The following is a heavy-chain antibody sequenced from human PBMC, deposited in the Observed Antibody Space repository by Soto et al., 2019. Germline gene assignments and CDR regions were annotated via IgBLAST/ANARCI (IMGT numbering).Heavy chain of an antibody. Sequence: SETLSLTCTGSGGSISSYYWSWIRQPAGKGLEWIGRIYTSGSTNYNPSLKSRVTMSVDTSKNQFSLKLSSVTAADTAVYYCARGACSSTSCHFGFDYWGQGTLVTVSS. J-gene: IGHJ4*02. CDR2: IYTSGST. D-gene: IGHD2-2*01. CDR3: ARGACSSTSCHFGFDY. V-gene: IGHV4-4*07. CDR1: GGSISSYY.